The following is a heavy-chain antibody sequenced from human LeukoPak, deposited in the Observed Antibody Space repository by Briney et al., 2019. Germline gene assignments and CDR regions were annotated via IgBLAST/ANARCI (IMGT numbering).Heavy chain of an antibody. D-gene: IGHD2-2*01. CDR3: ARGYCSGTSCYEFDY. Sequence: PGGSLRLSCAASGFTVSSNYMSWVRLAPGKGLEWASIIYSGGNTYYADSVKGRFTISRDNSKNTLYLQMNSLRAEDTAVYYCARGYCSGTSCYEFDYWGQGTLVTVSS. CDR1: GFTVSSNY. V-gene: IGHV3-66*01. J-gene: IGHJ4*02. CDR2: IYSGGNT.